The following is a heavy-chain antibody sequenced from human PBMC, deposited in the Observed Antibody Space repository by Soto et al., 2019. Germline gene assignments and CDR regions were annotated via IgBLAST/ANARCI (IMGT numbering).Heavy chain of an antibody. CDR1: GGSISSYY. J-gene: IGHJ4*02. Sequence: SETLSLTCTVSGGSISSYYWSWIRQPPGKGLEWIGYIYYSGSTNYNPSLKSRVTISVDTSKNQFSLKLSSVTAADTAVYYCARVYYYDSSGYYLFDYWGQGTLVTVS. CDR2: IYYSGST. V-gene: IGHV4-59*01. D-gene: IGHD3-22*01. CDR3: ARVYYYDSSGYYLFDY.